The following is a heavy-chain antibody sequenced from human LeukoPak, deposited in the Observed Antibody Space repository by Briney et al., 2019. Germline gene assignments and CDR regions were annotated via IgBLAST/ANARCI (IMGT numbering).Heavy chain of an antibody. CDR2: INPNSGGT. V-gene: IGHV1-2*02. CDR3: ARDSFHGAYYDSSCYYYVSFDL. J-gene: IGHJ5*02. CDR1: GYTFTGYY. D-gene: IGHD3-22*01. Sequence: ASVKVSCKASGYTFTGYYMHWVRQAPGQGLEWMGWINPNSGGTNYAQKFQGRVTMTRDTSISTAYMELSRLRSDDTAVYYCARDSFHGAYYDSSCYYYVSFDLWRQGTLVTGYS.